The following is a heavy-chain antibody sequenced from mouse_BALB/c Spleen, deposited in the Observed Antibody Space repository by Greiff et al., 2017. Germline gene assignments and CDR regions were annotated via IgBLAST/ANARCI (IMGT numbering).Heavy chain of an antibody. CDR1: GYTFTSYW. V-gene: IGHV1-7*01. CDR2: INPSTGYT. CDR3: ARSYPFYYFDY. Sequence: VQLQQSGAELAKPGASVKMSCKASGYTFTSYWMHWVKQRPGQGLEWIGYINPSTGYTEYNQKFKDKATLTADKSSSTAYMQLSSLTSEDSAVYYCARSYPFYYFDYWGQGTTLTVSS. D-gene: IGHD2-10*01. J-gene: IGHJ2*01.